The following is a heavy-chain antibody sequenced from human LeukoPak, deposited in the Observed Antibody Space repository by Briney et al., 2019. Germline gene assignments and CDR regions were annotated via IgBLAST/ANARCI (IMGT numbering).Heavy chain of an antibody. D-gene: IGHD1-1*01. CDR3: AKDQTNWSGIFDY. J-gene: IGHJ4*02. CDR1: GFTFSSYA. Sequence: GGSLRLSCAASGFTFSSYAMNWVRQAPGKGLEWVSVISAIGGSTYYADSVKGRFTISRDNSKNTLYLQMNSLRAEDTAVYYCAKDQTNWSGIFDYWGQGTLVAVSS. V-gene: IGHV3-23*01. CDR2: ISAIGGST.